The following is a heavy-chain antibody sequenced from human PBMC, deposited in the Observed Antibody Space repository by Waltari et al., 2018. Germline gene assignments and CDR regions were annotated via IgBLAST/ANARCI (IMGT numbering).Heavy chain of an antibody. V-gene: IGHV4-59*01. CDR2: IYYSGST. CDR3: VKLGWPDGAFDI. J-gene: IGHJ3*02. Sequence: QVQLQESGPGLVKPSETLSLTCTVSGGSISSYYWSWIRQPPGKGLEWIGYIYYSGSTNYNPSLKSRVTISVDTSKNQFSLKLSSVTAADTAVYYCVKLGWPDGAFDIWGQGTMVTVSS. CDR1: GGSISSYY. D-gene: IGHD2-15*01.